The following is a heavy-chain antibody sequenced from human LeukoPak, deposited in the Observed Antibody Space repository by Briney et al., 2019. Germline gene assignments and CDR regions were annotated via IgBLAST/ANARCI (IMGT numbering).Heavy chain of an antibody. Sequence: SETLSLTCTVSGGSISSYYWSWIRQPPGKGLEWIGYIYYSGSTNYNPSLKSRVTISVDTSKNQFSLKLSSVTAADTAVYYCARVMGRTTLYGMDAWGQGTTVTVSS. D-gene: IGHD1-1*01. CDR2: IYYSGST. V-gene: IGHV4-59*01. CDR3: ARVMGRTTLYGMDA. CDR1: GGSISSYY. J-gene: IGHJ6*02.